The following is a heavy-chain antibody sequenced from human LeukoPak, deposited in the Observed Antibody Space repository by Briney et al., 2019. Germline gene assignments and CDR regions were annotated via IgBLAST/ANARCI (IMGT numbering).Heavy chain of an antibody. V-gene: IGHV4-34*01. D-gene: IGHD5-18*01. Sequence: SETLSLTCAVYGGSFSGYYWSWIRQPPGKGLEWIGEINHSGSTNYNPSLKSRVTISVDTSKNQFSLKLSSVTAADTAVYYCARGGLRDTAMVTLPDYWGQGTLVTVSS. CDR2: INHSGST. CDR1: GGSFSGYY. CDR3: ARGGLRDTAMVTLPDY. J-gene: IGHJ4*02.